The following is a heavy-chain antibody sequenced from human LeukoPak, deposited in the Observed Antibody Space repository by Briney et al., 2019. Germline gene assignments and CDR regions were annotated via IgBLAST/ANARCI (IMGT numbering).Heavy chain of an antibody. CDR3: ARRRKVTMIGSGAFDI. Sequence: ASVKVSCKASGYTFTSYGISWVRQAPGQGLEWMGWMNPNSGNTGYAQKFQGRVTMTRNTSISTAYMELSSLRSEDTAVYYCARRRKVTMIGSGAFDIWGQGTMVTVSS. CDR2: MNPNSGNT. CDR1: GYTFTSYG. D-gene: IGHD3-22*01. J-gene: IGHJ3*02. V-gene: IGHV1-8*02.